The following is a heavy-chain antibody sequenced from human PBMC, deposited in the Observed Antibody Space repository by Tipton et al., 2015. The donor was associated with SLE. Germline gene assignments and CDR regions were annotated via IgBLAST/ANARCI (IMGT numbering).Heavy chain of an antibody. Sequence: TLSLTCSVSGVSISTYYWSWIQQSPGKGLEWIGFFYFSGSSQYNPSLKSRVAISADTSNNQFSLELRSVTAADTAVYYCAREVDAFDIWGQGTMVTVSS. J-gene: IGHJ3*02. V-gene: IGHV4-59*01. CDR3: AREVDAFDI. CDR1: GVSISTYY. CDR2: FYFSGSS.